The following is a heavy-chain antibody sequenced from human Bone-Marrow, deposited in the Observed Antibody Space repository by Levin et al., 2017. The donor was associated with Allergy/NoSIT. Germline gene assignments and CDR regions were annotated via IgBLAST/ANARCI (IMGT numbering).Heavy chain of an antibody. J-gene: IGHJ4*02. V-gene: IGHV4-59*03. CDR3: ARGHFDTSGYSNPFEY. CDR1: GGSISPYS. CDR2: IRYSGTT. Sequence: KAGGSLRLSCSVSGGSISPYSWTWIRQSPGKGLEWIGYIRYSGTTSYNPSLESRVTISVDTSKNQFSLKLSSVTEADTAIYYCARGHFDTSGYSNPFEYWGQGILVTVSS. D-gene: IGHD3-22*01.